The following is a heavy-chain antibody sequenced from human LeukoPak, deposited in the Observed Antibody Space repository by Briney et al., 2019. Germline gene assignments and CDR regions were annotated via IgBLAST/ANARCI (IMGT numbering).Heavy chain of an antibody. D-gene: IGHD3-10*01. J-gene: IGHJ4*02. V-gene: IGHV3-64*01. CDR2: ISNNGGTT. CDR1: GFTFSSYA. CDR3: ARVNGSGSYYDY. Sequence: GESLKISCAASGFTFSSYAMSWVRQAPGKGLEWVSAISNNGGTTYYANSVKGRFTISRDNSKNTLYLQMGSLRAEDMAVYYCARVNGSGSYYDYWGQGTLVTVSS.